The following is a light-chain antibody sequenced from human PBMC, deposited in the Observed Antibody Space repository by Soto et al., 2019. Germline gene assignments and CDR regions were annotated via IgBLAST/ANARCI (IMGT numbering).Light chain of an antibody. Sequence: EIVLTQSPATLSLSPGERATLSCRASQSVSSYLAWYQQKPGQAPRLLIYDASNTATGIPARFSGSRSGTDFTLTIISLELEDFAVYYCQQRSNWPPWTFGQGTKVEIK. CDR2: DAS. CDR1: QSVSSY. V-gene: IGKV3-11*01. J-gene: IGKJ1*01. CDR3: QQRSNWPPWT.